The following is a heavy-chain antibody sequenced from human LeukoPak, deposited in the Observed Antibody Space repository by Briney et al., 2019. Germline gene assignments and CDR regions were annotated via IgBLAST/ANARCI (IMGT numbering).Heavy chain of an antibody. J-gene: IGHJ3*01. CDR2: IIPLYGIP. Sequence: ASVKVSCKASVVTYKNYGLSWVRQAPGQGLEWMGRIIPLYGIPNYAQKFQGRVTITADKSTNTAYMELTSLRSQDTAVYYCARDEEDGYKDWGLWGQGTMVTVS. CDR3: ARDEEDGYKDWGL. D-gene: IGHD5-24*01. CDR1: VVTYKNYG. V-gene: IGHV1-69*04.